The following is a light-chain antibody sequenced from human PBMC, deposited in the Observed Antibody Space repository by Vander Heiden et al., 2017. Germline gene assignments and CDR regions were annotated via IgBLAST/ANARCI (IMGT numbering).Light chain of an antibody. CDR1: PSVSNF. CDR2: GAS. J-gene: IGKJ3*01. Sequence: ENVLTQAQATLHLSQGERSAHPCRASPSVSNFLARYQQNPFQVPRLIIHGASNRAAGIPARFSQSRPWPDFTLTSSHREDPDPAVYYWQQRNNLYSFGHGTKVDL. CDR3: QQRNNLYS. V-gene: IGKV3D-11*02.